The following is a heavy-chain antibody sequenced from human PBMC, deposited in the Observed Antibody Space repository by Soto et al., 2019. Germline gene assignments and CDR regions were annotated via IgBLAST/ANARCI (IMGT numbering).Heavy chain of an antibody. V-gene: IGHV1-18*01. CDR3: ARVIAAAADFDY. J-gene: IGHJ4*02. CDR1: GYTFTSYG. Sequence: QVQLVQSGAEVKKPGASVKVSCKASGYTFTSYGISWVRQAPGQGLEWMGWISAYNGNTNYAQKRQGRVTVTPDTTTNTAYMELRNLRSDDTAVYYCARVIAAAADFDYWGQGTLVTVSS. CDR2: ISAYNGNT. D-gene: IGHD6-13*01.